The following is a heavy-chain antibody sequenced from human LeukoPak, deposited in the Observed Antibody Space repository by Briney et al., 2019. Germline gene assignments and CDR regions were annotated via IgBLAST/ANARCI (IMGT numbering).Heavy chain of an antibody. CDR3: AKDIVSGYSSGWYQANYMDV. Sequence: PGRSLRLSCSASGFTVDDYSMEWVRQAPGKWREWVSCIRMNMGSIAYAESMKGRFTIATDNAKHSLYLRMNSLRVEDTALYYCAKDIVSGYSSGWYQANYMDVWGKGTTVTVSS. CDR1: GFTVDDYS. D-gene: IGHD6-19*01. CDR2: IRMNMGSI. V-gene: IGHV3-9*01. J-gene: IGHJ6*03.